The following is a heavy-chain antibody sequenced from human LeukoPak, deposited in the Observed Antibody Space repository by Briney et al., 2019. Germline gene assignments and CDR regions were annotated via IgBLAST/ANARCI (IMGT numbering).Heavy chain of an antibody. D-gene: IGHD3-10*01. CDR3: ARGAYGSGSYGDNWFDP. Sequence: PGGTLRLSCAGSGFSFSSHGMNWVRQAPGKGLEWVSGISPSGDITYYADSVKGRFTISRDNSKNTLYLQMNSLRAEDTAVYYCARGAYGSGSYGDNWFDPWGQGTLVTVSS. V-gene: IGHV3-23*01. CDR1: GFSFSSHG. CDR2: ISPSGDIT. J-gene: IGHJ5*02.